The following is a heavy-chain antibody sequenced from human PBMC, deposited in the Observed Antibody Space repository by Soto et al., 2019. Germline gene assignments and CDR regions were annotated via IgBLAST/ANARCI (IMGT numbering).Heavy chain of an antibody. CDR2: IYTSGTS. J-gene: IGHJ4*02. CDR3: ARDRSCYYHFDN. D-gene: IGHD3-22*01. V-gene: IGHV4-4*07. Sequence: SETLSLTCTVSGGSITGYYWTWVRQPAGKGLEWIGRIYTSGTSNYNPSLKSRVTMSVDTSTNQFSLKLTSVTAADTAVYYCARDRSCYYHFDNWGQGALVTVSS. CDR1: GGSITGYY.